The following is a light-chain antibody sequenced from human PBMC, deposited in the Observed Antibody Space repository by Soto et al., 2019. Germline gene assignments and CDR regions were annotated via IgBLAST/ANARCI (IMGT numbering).Light chain of an antibody. V-gene: IGLV7-43*01. J-gene: IGLJ2*01. CDR3: LLYYGGAQLV. Sequence: QSVVTQEPSLTVSPGGTVNLTCASSTGAVTSVYYPNWFQQKPGQAPRALIYSTSNTHSWTPARFSGSLLGGKAALTLSGVQPEDEAEYYCLLYYGGAQLVFGCGNKLTVL. CDR1: TGAVTSVYY. CDR2: STS.